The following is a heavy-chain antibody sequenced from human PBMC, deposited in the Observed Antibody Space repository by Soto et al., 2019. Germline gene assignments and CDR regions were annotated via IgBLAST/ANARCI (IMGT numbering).Heavy chain of an antibody. V-gene: IGHV3-7*01. CDR1: GFTFSSYW. CDR2: IKQDGSEK. D-gene: IGHD2-15*01. CDR3: ARQVVAYCSGGSCYSPNRHWFDP. J-gene: IGHJ5*02. Sequence: PGGSLRLSCAASGFTFSSYWMSWVRQAPGKGLEWVANIKQDGSEKYYVDSVKGRFTISRGNAKNSLYLQMNSLRAEDTAVYYCARQVVAYCSGGSCYSPNRHWFDPWGQGTLVTVSS.